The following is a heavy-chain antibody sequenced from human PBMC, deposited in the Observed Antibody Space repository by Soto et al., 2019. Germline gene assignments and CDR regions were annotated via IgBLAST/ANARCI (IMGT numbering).Heavy chain of an antibody. J-gene: IGHJ4*02. D-gene: IGHD5-12*01. V-gene: IGHV3-30*18. CDR2: ISYDGSNK. CDR3: AKDGGSRWLQLGYFDY. Sequence: PVESLILSCAASGFTFSSYGRHWVRQGPGKGLEWVAVISYDGSNKYYSDSVKGRFTISRDNSKNTLYLQMNSLRAEDTAVYYCAKDGGSRWLQLGYFDYWGQGTLVTVSS. CDR1: GFTFSSYG.